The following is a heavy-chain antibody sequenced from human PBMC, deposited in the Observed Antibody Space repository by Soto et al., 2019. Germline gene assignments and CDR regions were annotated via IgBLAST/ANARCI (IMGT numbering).Heavy chain of an antibody. CDR3: ESEPPAAPVALDY. D-gene: IGHD6-19*01. J-gene: IGHJ4*02. CDR2: INSDVSST. Sequence: XVSLRLSFAASGFTFSSYCMHWVRQAPGKGLVWVSRINSDVSSTSYADSVKGRFTISRDNAKNTLYLQMNSLRAEDTAVYYCESEPPAAPVALDYWGQGTLVTVSS. V-gene: IGHV3-74*01. CDR1: GFTFSSYC.